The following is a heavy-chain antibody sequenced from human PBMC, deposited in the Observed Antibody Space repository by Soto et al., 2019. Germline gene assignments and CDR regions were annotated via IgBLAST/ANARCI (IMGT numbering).Heavy chain of an antibody. CDR2: IWYDGSNK. CDR3: ARDPYCSGGSCYYFDY. D-gene: IGHD2-15*01. Sequence: ESGGGVVQPGRSLRLSCAASGFTFSSYGMHWVRQAPGKGLEWVAVIWYDGSNKYYADSVKGRFTISRDNSKNTLYLQMNSLRAEDTAVYYCARDPYCSGGSCYYFDYWGQGTLVTVSS. V-gene: IGHV3-33*01. J-gene: IGHJ4*02. CDR1: GFTFSSYG.